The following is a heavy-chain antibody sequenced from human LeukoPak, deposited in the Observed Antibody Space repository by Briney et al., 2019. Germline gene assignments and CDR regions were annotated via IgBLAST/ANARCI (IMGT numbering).Heavy chain of an antibody. CDR2: SNPNSGGT. J-gene: IGHJ4*02. CDR1: GYTFTGYY. CDR3: ARELNRTRRDIVVVVAATPLFDY. V-gene: IGHV1-2*02. Sequence: ASVKVSCKASGYTFTGYYMHWVRQAPGQGLEWMGWSNPNSGGTNYAQKFQGRVTMTRDTSISTAYMELSRLRSDDTAVYYCARELNRTRRDIVVVVAATPLFDYWGQGTLVTVSS. D-gene: IGHD2-15*01.